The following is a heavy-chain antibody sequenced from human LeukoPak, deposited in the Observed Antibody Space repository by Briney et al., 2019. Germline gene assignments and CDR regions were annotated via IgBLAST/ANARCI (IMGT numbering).Heavy chain of an antibody. J-gene: IGHJ4*02. CDR3: ARDRLSYFDSSDYWDFDS. Sequence: ASVKVSCKASGYTFTGYYMHWVRPAPGQGREWMGWINPNSGITNFAQKFQDRVSMTRDTSISTFHMELSRLTSDDTAVYYCARDRLSYFDSSDYWDFDSWGQGTLVTVSS. CDR1: GYTFTGYY. D-gene: IGHD3-22*01. V-gene: IGHV1-2*02. CDR2: INPNSGIT.